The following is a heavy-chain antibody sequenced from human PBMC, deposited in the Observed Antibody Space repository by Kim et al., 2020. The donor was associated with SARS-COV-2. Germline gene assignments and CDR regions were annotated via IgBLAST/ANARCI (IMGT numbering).Heavy chain of an antibody. J-gene: IGHJ4*02. Sequence: KGLEWIGEINHSGSTNYNPSLKSRVTISVDTSKNQFSLKLSSVTAADTAVYYCARGVPGFDDYIWGSYRYTGWSYFDYWGQGTLVTVSS. CDR2: INHSGST. V-gene: IGHV4-34*01. CDR3: ARGVPGFDDYIWGSYRYTGWSYFDY. D-gene: IGHD3-16*02.